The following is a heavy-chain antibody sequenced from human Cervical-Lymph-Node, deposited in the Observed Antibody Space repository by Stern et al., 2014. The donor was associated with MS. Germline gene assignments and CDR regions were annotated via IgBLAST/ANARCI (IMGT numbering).Heavy chain of an antibody. D-gene: IGHD2-15*01. CDR1: GGSMTSYH. CDR2: VYFVGRT. J-gene: IGHJ2*01. Sequence: QVQLQESGPGLVKPSETLSLTCIVSGGSMTSYHWGWIRQPPGKGLEWIGTVYFVGRTYDTTSLKNQDTIAAHNNQSSLRLPSVTAADTAVYYCARQGYCSGATCYYWYFDLWGRGTLVTVSS. V-gene: IGHV4-39*01. CDR3: ARQGYCSGATCYYWYFDL.